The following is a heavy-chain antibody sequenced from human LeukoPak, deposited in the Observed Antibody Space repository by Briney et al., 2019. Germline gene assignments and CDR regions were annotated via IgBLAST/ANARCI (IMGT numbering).Heavy chain of an antibody. V-gene: IGHV1-8*03. Sequence: ASVKVSCKASGYTFTGYYMHWVRQAPGQGLEWMGWMNPNSGNTGYAQKFQGRVTITRNTSISTAYMELSSLRSEDTAVYYCARVEGGYETDDAFDIWGQGTMVTVSS. D-gene: IGHD5-12*01. CDR2: MNPNSGNT. CDR1: GYTFTGYY. CDR3: ARVEGGYETDDAFDI. J-gene: IGHJ3*02.